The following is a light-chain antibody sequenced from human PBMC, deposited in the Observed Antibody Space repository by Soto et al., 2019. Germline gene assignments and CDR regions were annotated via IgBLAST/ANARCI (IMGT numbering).Light chain of an antibody. Sequence: SVLAQPASVSVSPGQSITISCTGTSSDVGSYNLVSWYQQHPGKAPKLMIYEVSKRPSGVSNRFSGSKSGNTASLTISGLQAEDEADYYCCSYAGSSTWVFGTGTKVTVL. CDR2: EVS. J-gene: IGLJ1*01. V-gene: IGLV2-23*02. CDR3: CSYAGSSTWV. CDR1: SSDVGSYNL.